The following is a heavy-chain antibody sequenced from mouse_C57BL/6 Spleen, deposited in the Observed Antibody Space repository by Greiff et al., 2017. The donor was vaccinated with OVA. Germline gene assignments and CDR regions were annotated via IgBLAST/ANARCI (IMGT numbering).Heavy chain of an antibody. J-gene: IGHJ2*01. D-gene: IGHD2-3*01. CDR1: GFTFSDYG. Sequence: EVMLVESGGGLVKPGGSLKLSCAASGFTFSDYGMHWVRQAPEKGLEWVAYISSGSSTIYYADTVKGRFTISRVNAKNTLFLQMTSLRSEDTAMYYCARDDGYYHYFDYWGQGTTLTVSS. CDR2: ISSGSSTI. V-gene: IGHV5-17*01. CDR3: ARDDGYYHYFDY.